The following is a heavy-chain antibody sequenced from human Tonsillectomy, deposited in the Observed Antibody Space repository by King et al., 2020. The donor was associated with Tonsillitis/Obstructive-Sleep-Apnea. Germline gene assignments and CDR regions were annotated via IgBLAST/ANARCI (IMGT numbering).Heavy chain of an antibody. V-gene: IGHV1-18*01. Sequence: QLVQSGAEVKRPGASVKVSCKASGYTFTSYGISWVRQAPGQGLEWMGWISTYKGNTNHALKLQGRVTMTTDTSTSTAYMELRSLRSDDTAVYYCAREPYNNYIFDYWGQGTLVTVSS. D-gene: IGHD4-11*01. J-gene: IGHJ4*02. CDR2: ISTYKGNT. CDR1: GYTFTSYG. CDR3: AREPYNNYIFDY.